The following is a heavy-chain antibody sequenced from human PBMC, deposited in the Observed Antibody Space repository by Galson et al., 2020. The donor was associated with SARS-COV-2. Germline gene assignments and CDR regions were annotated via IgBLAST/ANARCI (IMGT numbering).Heavy chain of an antibody. Sequence: SETLSLTCTVSGGPMSSSDHFWSWIRQSPGKGLEWFGYISNSGTTYYNPSLNSRLTMSVDMSKQQFSLKLSSVTAADTALYYCARRFCSGDDCYDAFDLWGQGTLVTVSS. CDR3: ARRFCSGDDCYDAFDL. V-gene: IGHV4-30-4*08. CDR1: GGPMSSSDHF. D-gene: IGHD2-15*01. CDR2: ISNSGTT. J-gene: IGHJ3*01.